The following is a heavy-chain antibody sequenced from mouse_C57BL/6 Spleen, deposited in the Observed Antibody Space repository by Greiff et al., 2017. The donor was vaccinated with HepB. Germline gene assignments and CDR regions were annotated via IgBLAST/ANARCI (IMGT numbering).Heavy chain of an antibody. J-gene: IGHJ2*01. Sequence: LQQPGAELVMPGASVKLSCKASGYTFTSYWMHWVKQRPGQGLEWIGEIAPSDSYTNYNQKFKGKSTLTVDKSSSTAYMQLSSLTSEDSAVYYCARRGTAQAIDYWGQGTTLTVSS. CDR2: IAPSDSYT. CDR3: ARRGTAQAIDY. CDR1: GYTFTSYW. D-gene: IGHD3-2*02. V-gene: IGHV1-69*01.